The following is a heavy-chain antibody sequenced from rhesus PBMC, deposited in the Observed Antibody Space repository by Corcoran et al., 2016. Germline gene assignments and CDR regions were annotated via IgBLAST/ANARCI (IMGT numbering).Heavy chain of an antibody. Sequence: EVQLVESGGGLVQPGGSLRLSCAASGFTFSSYGMSWVRQAPGKGLEWVSYISNGGGITYYADSVKGRFTISRDNSKNTLSLQMNSLRAEDTAVYYCAKWRVGATPYFDYWGQGVLVTVSS. D-gene: IGHD1-44*02. CDR3: AKWRVGATPYFDY. CDR2: ISNGGGIT. CDR1: GFTFSSYG. V-gene: IGHV3S5*01. J-gene: IGHJ4*01.